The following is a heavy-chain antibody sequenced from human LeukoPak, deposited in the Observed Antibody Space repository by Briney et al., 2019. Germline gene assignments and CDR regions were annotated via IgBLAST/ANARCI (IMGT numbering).Heavy chain of an antibody. V-gene: IGHV3-30*03. CDR3: GRYYFDY. CDR1: GFTFSSYG. Sequence: RGSLRLSCAASGFTFSSYGMHWVRQAPGKGLEWVAVISYDGSNKYYADSVKGRFTISRDNSKNTLYLQMNSLRAEDTAVYYCGRYYFDYWGQGTLVTVSS. CDR2: ISYDGSNK. J-gene: IGHJ4*02.